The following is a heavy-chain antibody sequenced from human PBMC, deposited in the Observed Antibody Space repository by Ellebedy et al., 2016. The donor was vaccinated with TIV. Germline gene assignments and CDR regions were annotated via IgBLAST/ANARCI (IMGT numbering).Heavy chain of an antibody. CDR1: GLAFSIYG. Sequence: GGSLRLSCAASGLAFSIYGMNWVRQAPGRGLEWVSTVSGTGGSTHYADSVKGRFTISRDNSKNTLYLKMNSLRAEDTAVYYCAKCEGATCLDGMDVWGQGTTVTVSS. D-gene: IGHD2-2*01. CDR3: AKCEGATCLDGMDV. J-gene: IGHJ6*02. V-gene: IGHV3-23*01. CDR2: VSGTGGST.